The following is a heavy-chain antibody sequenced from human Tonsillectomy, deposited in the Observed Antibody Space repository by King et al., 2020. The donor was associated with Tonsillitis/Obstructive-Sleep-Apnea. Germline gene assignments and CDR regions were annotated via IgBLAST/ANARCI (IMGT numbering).Heavy chain of an antibody. CDR2: INPNSGGT. CDR3: ARTGIAARPNYYYGMDV. V-gene: IGHV1-2*02. J-gene: IGHJ6*02. D-gene: IGHD6-6*01. Sequence: VQLVQSGAEVKKPGASVKVSCKASGYTFSGYYMHWVRQAPGQGLEWMGWINPNSGGTNYAQKFQGRVTMTRDTSISTAYMELSSLRSDDTAVYYCARTGIAARPNYYYGMDVWGQGTTVTVSS. CDR1: GYTFSGYY.